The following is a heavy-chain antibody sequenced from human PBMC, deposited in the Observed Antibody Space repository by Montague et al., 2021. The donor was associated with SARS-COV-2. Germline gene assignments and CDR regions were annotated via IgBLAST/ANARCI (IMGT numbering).Heavy chain of an antibody. Sequence: SETLSLTCSVSGGFVSSRSYDWGWIRQPPGKGLEWIGTVSDRGSTSYXXXVESRVTISVDTPKNQFSLKLSSVTAADTAVYYCAGSLSGNQERGDYWGHGTLVTVSS. CDR2: VSDRGST. D-gene: IGHD1-26*01. V-gene: IGHV4-39*07. CDR1: GGFVSSRSYD. J-gene: IGHJ4*01. CDR3: AGSLSGNQERGDY.